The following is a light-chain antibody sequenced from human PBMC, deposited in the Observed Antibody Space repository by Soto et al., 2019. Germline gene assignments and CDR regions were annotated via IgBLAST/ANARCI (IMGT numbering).Light chain of an antibody. CDR1: QSINDW. CDR2: KAS. Sequence: DIQMTQSPSTLSASVGDRVTITCRASQSINDWVAWYQQKPGRAPKFLIYKASNLESGVPSRFSGSGSGTEFTLTISSLQPDDFATYYCQHWLAFSWTFGQGTKVEIK. J-gene: IGKJ1*01. V-gene: IGKV1-5*03. CDR3: QHWLAFSWT.